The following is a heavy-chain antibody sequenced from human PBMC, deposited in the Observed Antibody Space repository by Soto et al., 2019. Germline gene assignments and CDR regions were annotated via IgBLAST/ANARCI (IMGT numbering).Heavy chain of an antibody. CDR3: TRGPPRVQWLDP. CDR1: GGAVSSGTYY. J-gene: IGHJ5*02. V-gene: IGHV4-61*01. Sequence: SETLSLTCTVSGGAVSSGTYYWSWIRQPPGKGLEWIGHIYFTGSTNYNPPLKSRVTMSLDTSRNQFSLKLSSVTAADTAVYYCTRGPPRVQWLDPWGLGTLVTVYS. CDR2: IYFTGST.